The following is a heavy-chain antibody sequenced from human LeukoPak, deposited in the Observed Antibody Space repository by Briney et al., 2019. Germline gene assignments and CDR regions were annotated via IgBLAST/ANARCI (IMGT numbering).Heavy chain of an antibody. CDR1: GFTFSSYS. V-gene: IGHV3-23*01. Sequence: GGSLRLSCAASGFTFSSYSMNWVRQAPGKGLEWVSLIIGTGDSTYYADSAKGRFTISRDNSKNTLYLQMNSLRAEDTAVYYCAKKGATHWYFDLWGRGTLVTVSS. CDR3: AKKGATHWYFDL. J-gene: IGHJ2*01. CDR2: IIGTGDST.